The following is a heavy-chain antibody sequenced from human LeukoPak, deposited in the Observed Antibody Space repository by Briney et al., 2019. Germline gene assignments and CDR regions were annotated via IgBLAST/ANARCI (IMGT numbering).Heavy chain of an antibody. D-gene: IGHD6-13*01. J-gene: IGHJ6*03. CDR3: ARTIYSSRYYYYYMDV. CDR2: IYPGDSDT. CDR1: GYSFTSYW. Sequence: GESLKISCKGSGYSFTSYWIGWVRQMPGKGLEWMGIIYPGDSDTRYSPSFQGQVTTSADKSISTAYLQWSSLKASDTAMYYCARTIYSSRYYYYYMDVWGKGTTVTVSS. V-gene: IGHV5-51*01.